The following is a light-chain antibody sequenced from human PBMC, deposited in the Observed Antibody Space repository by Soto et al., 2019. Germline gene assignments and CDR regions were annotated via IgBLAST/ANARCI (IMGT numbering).Light chain of an antibody. Sequence: EIVLTQSPATLSLSPGERATLSCRASQSIRSPFLAWYQQKPGQAPRLLIYGASTRATGIPARFSGSGSGTEFTLTINSLQSEDLAVYYCQQSNNWPYTFGQGTKLEV. CDR2: GAS. V-gene: IGKV3-15*01. CDR3: QQSNNWPYT. J-gene: IGKJ2*01. CDR1: QSIRSP.